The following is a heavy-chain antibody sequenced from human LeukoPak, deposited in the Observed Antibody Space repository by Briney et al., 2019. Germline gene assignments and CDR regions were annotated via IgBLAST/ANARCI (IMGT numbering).Heavy chain of an antibody. CDR2: ISGSGGST. V-gene: IGHV3-23*01. Sequence: GGTLRLSCAASGFTFSSYGMSWVRQAPGKGLEWVSAISGSGGSTYYADSVKGRFTISRDNSKNTLYLQMNSLRAEDTAVYYCAKDQSYGILPGGETDYWGQGTLVTVSS. CDR3: AKDQSYGILPGGETDY. CDR1: GFTFSSYG. J-gene: IGHJ4*02. D-gene: IGHD3-9*01.